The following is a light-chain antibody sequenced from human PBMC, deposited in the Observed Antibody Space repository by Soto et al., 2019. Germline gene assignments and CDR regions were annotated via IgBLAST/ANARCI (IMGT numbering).Light chain of an antibody. CDR1: SGHSNYA. J-gene: IGLJ2*01. Sequence: QSVLTQSPSASASLGASVKLTCTLSSGHSNYAIAWHQQQPEKGPRYLMKLNRDGSHSKGDGIPNRFSGSSSGAECYLTISSLQSEDEADYYCQTWGTGIVIFGGGTKLTVL. CDR2: LNRDGSH. CDR3: QTWGTGIVI. V-gene: IGLV4-69*01.